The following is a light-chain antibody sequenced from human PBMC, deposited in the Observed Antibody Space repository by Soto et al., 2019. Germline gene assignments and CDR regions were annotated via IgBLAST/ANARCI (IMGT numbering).Light chain of an antibody. Sequence: EIVLTQSPATLSLSPGERATLSCRASQSVSSYLAWYQQKPGQAPRLLIYDASNRATGIPTRFSGSGSGTDFTLTISSLEPEDFAVYYCQHRSNWPLTFGPGTKVDIK. CDR1: QSVSSY. CDR3: QHRSNWPLT. J-gene: IGKJ3*01. CDR2: DAS. V-gene: IGKV3-11*01.